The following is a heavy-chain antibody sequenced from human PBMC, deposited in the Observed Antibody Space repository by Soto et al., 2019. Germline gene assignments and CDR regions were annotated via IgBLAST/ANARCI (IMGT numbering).Heavy chain of an antibody. V-gene: IGHV1-69*06. J-gene: IGHJ5*02. CDR1: GGTFSSYA. CDR2: IIPIFGTA. D-gene: IGHD3-22*01. CDR3: AGLYHYDSSGFYAS. Sequence: SVKVSCKASGGTFSSYAISWVRQAPGQGLEWMGGIIPIFGTANYAQKFQGRVTITADKSTSTAYMELSSLTSEDTAVYYCAGLYHYDSSGFYASWGQGTLVTVSS.